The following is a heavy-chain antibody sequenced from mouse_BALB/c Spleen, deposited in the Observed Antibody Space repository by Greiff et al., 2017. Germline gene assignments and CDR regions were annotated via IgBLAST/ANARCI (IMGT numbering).Heavy chain of an antibody. CDR1: GFSLTSYG. J-gene: IGHJ3*01. D-gene: IGHD2-10*02. Sequence: VKLVESGPGLVAPSQSLSITCTVSGFSLTSYGVHWVRQPPGKGLEWLGVIWAGGSTNYNSALMSRLSISKDNSKSQVFLKMNSLQTDDTAMYYCAKYGNYVGFAYWGQGTLVTVSA. V-gene: IGHV2-9*02. CDR2: IWAGGST. CDR3: AKYGNYVGFAY.